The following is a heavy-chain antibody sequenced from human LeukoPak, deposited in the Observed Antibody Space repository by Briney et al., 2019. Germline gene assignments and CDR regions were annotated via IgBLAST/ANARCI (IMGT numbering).Heavy chain of an antibody. Sequence: PSETLSLTCTVSGGSISSGGYYWSWIRQHPGKGLEWLGYIYYSGSTYYNPSLKSRVTISVDTSKNQFSLKLSSVTAADTAVYYCARYCSSTSCTYYYYYGMDVRGKGTTVTVSS. V-gene: IGHV4-31*03. J-gene: IGHJ6*04. CDR2: IYYSGST. CDR3: ARYCSSTSCTYYYYYGMDV. CDR1: GGSISSGGYY. D-gene: IGHD2-2*01.